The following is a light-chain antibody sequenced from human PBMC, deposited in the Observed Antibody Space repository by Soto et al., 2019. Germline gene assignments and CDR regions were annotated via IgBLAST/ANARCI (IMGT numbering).Light chain of an antibody. V-gene: IGLV2-23*02. J-gene: IGLJ2*01. CDR3: FSYAGTSTFLV. CDR1: SSDVGSYNL. CDR2: EVT. Sequence: QSALTQPASVSGSPGQSITISCTGTSSDVGSYNLVSWYQHHPGKAPKLIIYEVTKRPSGVSYRFSGSKSGNKASLTISGLQAEDEAVYHCFSYAGTSTFLVYGGGTKVTVL.